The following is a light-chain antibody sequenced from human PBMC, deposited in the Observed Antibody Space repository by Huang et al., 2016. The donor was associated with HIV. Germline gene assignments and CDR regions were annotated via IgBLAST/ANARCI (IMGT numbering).Light chain of an antibody. CDR3: QQYGRSPAT. Sequence: EIVLTQSPGTLSLSPGEKATLSCRASQSVSSNFLAWYQQKPGQAPRLLIDGASTRDPGIPNRFSGSGSGTDFTLTISRLEPEDFAVYYCQQYGRSPATFGQGTKVEVK. CDR1: QSVSSNF. CDR2: GAS. V-gene: IGKV3-20*01. J-gene: IGKJ1*01.